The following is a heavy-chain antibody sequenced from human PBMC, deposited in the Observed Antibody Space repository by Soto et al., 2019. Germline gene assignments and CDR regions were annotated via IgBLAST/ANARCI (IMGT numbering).Heavy chain of an antibody. CDR1: GFPLSTSALA. V-gene: IGHV2-5*02. Sequence: QITLKAYGPTLVNPPQPLTLTFTFSGFPLSTSALAVGWIRRPPVTALEWLALLYWDGDKRYSPSLKSRLTITKDTSKNQVVLTMTNVDPVDTATYYCALRQGYGVYCFHYWGQGTLVTVSS. CDR2: LYWDGDK. D-gene: IGHD4-17*01. J-gene: IGHJ4*02. CDR3: ALRQGYGVYCFHY.